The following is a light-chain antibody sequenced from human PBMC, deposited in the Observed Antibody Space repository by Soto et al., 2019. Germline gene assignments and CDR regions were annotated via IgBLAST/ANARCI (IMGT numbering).Light chain of an antibody. Sequence: EIVVTQSPATLSWSPGERATLSGRASQSARNPLAWYQQKPGQAPRLLIYDSSNRATGIPGRFSVNGSGTDFTLTISSLETEDFAVYYCKQRRHWPWTFGQGTKVEIK. CDR3: KQRRHWPWT. CDR1: QSARNP. J-gene: IGKJ1*01. V-gene: IGKV3-11*01. CDR2: DSS.